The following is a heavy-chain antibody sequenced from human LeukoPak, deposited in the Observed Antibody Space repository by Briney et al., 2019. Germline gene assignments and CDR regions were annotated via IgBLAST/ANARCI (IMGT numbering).Heavy chain of an antibody. J-gene: IGHJ5*02. CDR2: INTGGSST. Sequence: GGSLRLSCAASGFTFSSYWMHWVRQAPGKGLVWVSRINTGGSSTSYADSVKGRFTISRDNAKNTLYLQMNSLRAEDTAVYYCARDYQLLLSWFDPWGQGTLVSVSS. CDR3: ARDYQLLLSWFDP. CDR1: GFTFSSYW. V-gene: IGHV3-74*01. D-gene: IGHD2-2*01.